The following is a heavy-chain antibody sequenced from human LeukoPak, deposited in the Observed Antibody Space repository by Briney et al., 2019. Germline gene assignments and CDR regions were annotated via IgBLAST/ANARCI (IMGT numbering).Heavy chain of an antibody. CDR1: GFTFSSYA. J-gene: IGHJ4*02. CDR3: AKASTFSGSPVDY. CDR2: ISGSGGST. V-gene: IGHV3-23*01. D-gene: IGHD1-26*01. Sequence: GGSLRLSCAASGFTFSSYAMSWVPQAPGKGLEWFSAISGSGGSTYYADSVKGRFTISRDNSKNTLSLQMNSLRADDTAVYYCAKASTFSGSPVDYWGQGTLVTVSS.